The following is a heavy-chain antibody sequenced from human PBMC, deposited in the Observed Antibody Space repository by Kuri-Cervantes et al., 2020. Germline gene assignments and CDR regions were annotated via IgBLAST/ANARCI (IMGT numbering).Heavy chain of an antibody. Sequence: GSLRLSCAASGFTFSSYSMNWVRQAPGKGLEWVSSISSSSSYIYYADSVKGRFTISRDNAKNSLYLQMNSLKAEDTAVYYCASPSIAVAGTWYYYYGMDVWGQGTTVTVSS. V-gene: IGHV3-21*01. D-gene: IGHD6-19*01. CDR3: ASPSIAVAGTWYYYYGMDV. CDR2: ISSSSSYI. CDR1: GFTFSSYS. J-gene: IGHJ6*02.